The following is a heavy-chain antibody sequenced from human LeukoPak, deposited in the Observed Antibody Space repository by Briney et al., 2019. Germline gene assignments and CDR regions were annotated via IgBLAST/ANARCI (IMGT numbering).Heavy chain of an antibody. CDR2: IYHTGTT. CDR3: ATRSPLVNAIL. D-gene: IGHD1-26*01. V-gene: IGHV4/OR15-8*02. Sequence: SETLSLTCFVSGGSISNGNWCTWVRQPPGKGLEWIGEIYHTGTTNYNASLESRVTISIDESNSRFSLNLRSLTAADTAIYYCATRSPLVNAILWGQGTLVTVSS. CDR1: GGSISNGNW. J-gene: IGHJ4*02.